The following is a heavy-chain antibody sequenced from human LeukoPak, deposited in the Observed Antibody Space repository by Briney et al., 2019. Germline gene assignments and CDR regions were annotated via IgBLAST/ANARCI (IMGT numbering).Heavy chain of an antibody. CDR1: GYTFTGYY. CDR2: INPNSGGT. V-gene: IGHV1-2*02. Sequence: GASVKVSCKASGYTFTGYYMHWVRQAPGQGLEWMGWINPNSGGTNYAQKLQGRVTMTTDTSTSTAYMELRSLRSDDTAVYYCARNIAVAQGFDPWGQGTLVTVSS. J-gene: IGHJ5*02. D-gene: IGHD6-19*01. CDR3: ARNIAVAQGFDP.